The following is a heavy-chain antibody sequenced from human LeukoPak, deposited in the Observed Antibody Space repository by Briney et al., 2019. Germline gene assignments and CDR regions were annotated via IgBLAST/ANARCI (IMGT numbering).Heavy chain of an antibody. J-gene: IGHJ4*02. Sequence: PGGSLRLSCAASGFTFSSDDMNWVRQAPGKGLEWVSSISSSSSYIYYADSVKGRFTISRDNAKNSLYLQMNSLRAEDTAVYYCASSAGYCSGGSCYYYWGQGTLVTVSS. CDR3: ASSAGYCSGGSCYYY. V-gene: IGHV3-21*01. D-gene: IGHD2-15*01. CDR2: ISSSSSYI. CDR1: GFTFSSDD.